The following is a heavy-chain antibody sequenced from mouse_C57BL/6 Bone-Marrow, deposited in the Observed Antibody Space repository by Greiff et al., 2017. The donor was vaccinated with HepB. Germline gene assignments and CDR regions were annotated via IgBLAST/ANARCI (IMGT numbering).Heavy chain of an antibody. CDR2: FHPYNEDT. CDR1: GYTFTTYP. CDR3: ARCSYYGCCYVHWYFDV. V-gene: IGHV1-47*01. J-gene: IGHJ1*03. Sequence: VQLQESGAELVKPGASVKMSCKASGYTFTTYPIEWMKKNHGKSLEWIGNFHPYNEDTKYNEKFKGKAKLTVEKYSSTVYLELSRLTSVDSAVYYCARCSYYGCCYVHWYFDVWGTGTTVTVSS. D-gene: IGHD1-1*01.